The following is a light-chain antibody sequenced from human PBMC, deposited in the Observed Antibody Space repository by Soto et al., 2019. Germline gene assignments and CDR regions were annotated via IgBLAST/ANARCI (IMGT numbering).Light chain of an antibody. Sequence: EIMMTQSPVTLSVSPCERATLSCSASQSVSSYFAWYQQKPGRAPRLLIYGASTRATGIPARFSGSGSGTEFTLTISSLQSEDFAVYYCQQYNNWLSWTFGQGTKVDI. V-gene: IGKV3-15*01. CDR3: QQYNNWLSWT. J-gene: IGKJ1*01. CDR1: QSVSSY. CDR2: GAS.